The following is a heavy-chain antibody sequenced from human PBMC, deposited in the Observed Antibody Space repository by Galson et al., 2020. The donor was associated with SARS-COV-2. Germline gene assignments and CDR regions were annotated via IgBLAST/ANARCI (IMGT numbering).Heavy chain of an antibody. CDR3: ARGYGDYLDAFDI. D-gene: IGHD4-17*01. CDR1: GFTFSSYG. J-gene: IGHJ3*02. V-gene: IGHV3-33*01. CDR2: IWYDGSNK. Sequence: GSLRLSCAASGFTFSSYGMHWVRQAPGKGLEWVAVIWYDGSNKYYADSVKGRFTISRDNSKNTLYLQMNSLRAEDTAVYYCARGYGDYLDAFDIWGQGTMVTVSS.